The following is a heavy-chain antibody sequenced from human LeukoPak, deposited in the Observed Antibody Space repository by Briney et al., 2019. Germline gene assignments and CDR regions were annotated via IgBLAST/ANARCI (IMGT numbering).Heavy chain of an antibody. CDR2: INPNSGGT. CDR3: ARYYDFWSGFASTNWFDP. Sequence: ASVKVSCKASGYTFTRYYMHWVRQPPGQGLEGVGWINPNSGGTNYAQKFQGRVTMTRDTSISTAYMELSRLRSDDTAVYYCARYYDFWSGFASTNWFDPWGQGTLVAVSS. V-gene: IGHV1-2*02. CDR1: GYTFTRYY. D-gene: IGHD3-3*01. J-gene: IGHJ5*02.